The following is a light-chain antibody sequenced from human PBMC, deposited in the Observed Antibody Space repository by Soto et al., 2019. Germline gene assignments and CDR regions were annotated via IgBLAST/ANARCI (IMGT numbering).Light chain of an antibody. V-gene: IGKV3-20*01. CDR2: GAS. J-gene: IGKJ1*01. Sequence: EIVLTQSPGTLSLSPGERATLSCRASQSVTTSYLAWYQRKPGQAPRLLIYGASSRATGTPNRFSGSGSGTDFTLTISRLEPEGCAVYYCQHYGSSPRFGQGTKVEMK. CDR1: QSVTTSY. CDR3: QHYGSSPR.